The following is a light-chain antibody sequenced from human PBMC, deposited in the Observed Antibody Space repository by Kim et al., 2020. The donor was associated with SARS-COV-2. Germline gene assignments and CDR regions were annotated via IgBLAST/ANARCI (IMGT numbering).Light chain of an antibody. CDR2: GAS. V-gene: IGKV3D-15*01. CDR1: QYISNY. CDR3: QQYNDWPPLT. J-gene: IGKJ4*01. Sequence: EIVMTQSPATLSVSPGERATLSCRASQYISNYLAWYQQKPGQPPRLLIYGASTRATGITARYSGSGSGTEFTLTISSLQSEDFAVYYCQQYNDWPPLTFGGGTKVDIK.